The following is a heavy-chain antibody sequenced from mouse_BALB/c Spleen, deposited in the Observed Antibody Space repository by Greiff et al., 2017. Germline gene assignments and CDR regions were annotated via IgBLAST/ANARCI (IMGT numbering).Heavy chain of an antibody. D-gene: IGHD1-1*01. CDR2: IWSGGST. V-gene: IGHV2-2*02. CDR3: AAHYGSSPAWFAD. J-gene: IGHJ3*01. CDR1: GFSLTSYG. Sequence: VQVVESGPGLVQPSQSLSITCTVSGFSLTSYGVHWVRQSPGKGLEWLGVIWSGGSTDYNEAFISRLSISKDNSKSQVFFKMNSLQANDTAIYYCAAHYGSSPAWFADWGQGTLVTVSA.